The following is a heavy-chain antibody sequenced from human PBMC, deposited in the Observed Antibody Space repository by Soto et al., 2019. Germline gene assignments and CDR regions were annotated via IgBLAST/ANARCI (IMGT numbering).Heavy chain of an antibody. CDR3: ARGYSSTWYEDY. CDR2: IDPSDSYT. CDR1: GYTFTNYW. V-gene: IGHV5-10-1*01. J-gene: IGHJ4*02. Sequence: TGESLKISCQGSGYTFTNYWITWVRQMPGKGLEWLGRIDPSDSYTNYSPSFQGRVTISADRSISTAYLQWSSLKASDTAIYYCARGYSSTWYEDYWGQGTLVTVSS. D-gene: IGHD6-13*01.